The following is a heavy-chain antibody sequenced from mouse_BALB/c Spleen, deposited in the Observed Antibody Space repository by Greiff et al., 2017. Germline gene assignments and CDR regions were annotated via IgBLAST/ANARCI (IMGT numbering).Heavy chain of an antibody. Sequence: VQLKQSGGGLVKPGGSLKLSCAASGFTFSSYAMSWVRQTPEKRLEWVASISSGGSTYYPDSVKGRFTISRDNARNILYLQMSSLRSEDTAMYYCARGGYYGNYGYWYFDVWGAGTTVTVSS. CDR2: ISSGGST. J-gene: IGHJ1*01. D-gene: IGHD2-1*01. V-gene: IGHV5-6-5*01. CDR3: ARGGYYGNYGYWYFDV. CDR1: GFTFSSYA.